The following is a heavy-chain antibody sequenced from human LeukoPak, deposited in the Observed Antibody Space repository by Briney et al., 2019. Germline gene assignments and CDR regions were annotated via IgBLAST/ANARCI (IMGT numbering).Heavy chain of an antibody. CDR3: ARFRHPRTQANWFDP. CDR2: ISSSSSYI. CDR1: GFTFSSYS. J-gene: IGHJ5*02. V-gene: IGHV3-21*01. Sequence: GGSLRLSCAASGFTFSSYSMNWVRQAPGKGLEWVSSISSSSSYIYYADSVKGRFTISRDNAKNSLYLQMNGLRAEDTAVYYCARFRHPRTQANWFDPWGQGTLVTVSS. D-gene: IGHD1-14*01.